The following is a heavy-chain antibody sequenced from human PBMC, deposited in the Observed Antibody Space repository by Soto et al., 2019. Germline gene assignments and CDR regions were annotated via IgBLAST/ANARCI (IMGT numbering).Heavy chain of an antibody. D-gene: IGHD6-13*01. CDR1: GDSMSTGGYY. J-gene: IGHJ4*02. Sequence: VQLQESGPGLVKPSQTLSLICTVSGDSMSTGGYYWTWIRQHPGKGLEWIGHIYTTGTTYYSPSLKSQVTMSIDKSSNRFSLNLSSVTAADTAVYYCSRGRGSTPLRDWGPGALVTVSS. V-gene: IGHV4-31*02. CDR3: SRGRGSTPLRD. CDR2: IYTTGTT.